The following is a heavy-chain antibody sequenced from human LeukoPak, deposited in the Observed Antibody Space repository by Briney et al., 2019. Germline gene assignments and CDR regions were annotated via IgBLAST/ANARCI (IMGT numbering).Heavy chain of an antibody. J-gene: IGHJ5*02. D-gene: IGHD3-10*01. V-gene: IGHV4-34*01. CDR2: INHSGST. Sequence: PSETLSLTCAVYGGSFSGYYWSWIRQPPGKGLEWIGEINHSGSTNYNPSLKSRVTISVDTSKNQFSLKLSSVTAADTAVYYCARETYYYGSGSYTHNWFDPWGQGTLVTVSS. CDR3: ARETYYYGSGSYTHNWFDP. CDR1: GGSFSGYY.